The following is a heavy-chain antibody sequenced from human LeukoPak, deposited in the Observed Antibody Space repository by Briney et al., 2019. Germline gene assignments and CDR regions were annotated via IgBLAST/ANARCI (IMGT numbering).Heavy chain of an antibody. J-gene: IGHJ3*02. D-gene: IGHD6-13*01. CDR3: ARHVGARIAAEGHAFDI. Sequence: SETLSLTCTVSGGSINSYYWSWTRQPPGKGLEWLGYIYYSGSTNYNPSLKSRVTISVDTSKNQFSLKLSSVTAADTAVYYCARHVGARIAAEGHAFDIWGQGTMVTVSS. V-gene: IGHV4-59*08. CDR1: GGSINSYY. CDR2: IYYSGST.